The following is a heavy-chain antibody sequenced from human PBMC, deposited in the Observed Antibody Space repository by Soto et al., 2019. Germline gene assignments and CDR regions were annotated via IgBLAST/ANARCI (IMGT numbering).Heavy chain of an antibody. CDR2: INPKSGDT. J-gene: IGHJ4*01. CDR3: ATGNFYDQGLFDY. CDR1: SYTFTTYG. V-gene: IGHV1-2*02. D-gene: IGHD3-22*01. Sequence: ASGKVACKASSYTFTTYGITCLLQAPWQVLEWMGWINPKSGDTHYVQKFEGRVTMTRDTSTSTVYMEVSRLRSDDTAVYYCATGNFYDQGLFDYWGQGALVTVSS.